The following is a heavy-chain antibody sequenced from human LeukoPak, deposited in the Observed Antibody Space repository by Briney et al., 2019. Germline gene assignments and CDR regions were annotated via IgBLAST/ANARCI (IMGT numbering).Heavy chain of an antibody. CDR2: IYTTGST. V-gene: IGHV4-4*09. Sequence: SETLSLTRTVSGSSIGTYSWSWIRQPPGKGLEWIGYIYTTGSTHYNPSLKSRVTMSLDTSKNQFSLRLTSVTAADTAVFYCARHRAEMATITDDTFDMWGRGTMVTVSS. D-gene: IGHD5-24*01. J-gene: IGHJ3*02. CDR1: GSSIGTYS. CDR3: ARHRAEMATITDDTFDM.